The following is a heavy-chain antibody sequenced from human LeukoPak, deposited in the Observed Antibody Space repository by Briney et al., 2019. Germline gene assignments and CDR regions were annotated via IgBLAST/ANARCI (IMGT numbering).Heavy chain of an antibody. CDR1: GGSITRSSYY. V-gene: IGHV4-39*01. Sequence: SETLSLTCTVSGGSITRSSYYWGWIRQPPGKGLEWIGTIYYSGSTYYNPSLKSRVTISVDTSKTQFSLKLSSVTAADTAVYSRARNNLHSSSWYYFDYWGQGTLVTVSS. CDR2: IYYSGST. D-gene: IGHD6-13*01. CDR3: ARNNLHSSSWYYFDY. J-gene: IGHJ4*02.